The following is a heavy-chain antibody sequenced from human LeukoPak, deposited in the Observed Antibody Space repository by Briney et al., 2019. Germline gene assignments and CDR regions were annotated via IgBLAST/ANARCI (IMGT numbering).Heavy chain of an antibody. Sequence: GGSLRLSCAASGFSFSRYSLSWVRQAPGKGLEWISLISSSTTYIYYADSVKGRFTISRDNAKNSVFLQMTSLRAEDTAVYYCARDACSSTSCYAGGAFAIWGQGTMVTVSS. D-gene: IGHD2-2*01. CDR2: ISSSTTYI. CDR3: ARDACSSTSCYAGGAFAI. CDR1: GFSFSRYS. J-gene: IGHJ3*02. V-gene: IGHV3-21*01.